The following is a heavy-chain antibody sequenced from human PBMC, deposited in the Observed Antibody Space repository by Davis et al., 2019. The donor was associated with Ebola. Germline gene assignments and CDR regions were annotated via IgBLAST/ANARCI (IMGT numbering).Heavy chain of an antibody. Sequence: ASVKVSCKASGYTFTGYYMHWVRQAPGQGLEWMGRINPNSGGTNYAQKLQGRVTMTTDTSTSTAYMELRSLRSDDTAVYYCARGVGVVTADNWFDPWGQGTLVTVSS. D-gene: IGHD2-21*02. CDR2: INPNSGGT. CDR1: GYTFTGYY. J-gene: IGHJ5*02. CDR3: ARGVGVVTADNWFDP. V-gene: IGHV1-2*06.